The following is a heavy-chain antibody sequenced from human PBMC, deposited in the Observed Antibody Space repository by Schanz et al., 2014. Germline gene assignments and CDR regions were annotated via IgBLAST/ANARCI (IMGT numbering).Heavy chain of an antibody. CDR3: ANSGGAARYSSSSSYYYYGMDV. D-gene: IGHD6-6*01. CDR2: ISYDGRNK. Sequence: QVQLVESGGGVAQPGRSLRLSCAASRFTFSSYAMYWVRQAPGKGLEWVAVISYDGRNKYYADSVKGRFAISRDNSRNTLYLQINSLRPEDPAFYYFANSGGAARYSSSSSYYYYGMDVWGQGTTVTVSS. V-gene: IGHV3-30*09. CDR1: RFTFSSYA. J-gene: IGHJ6*02.